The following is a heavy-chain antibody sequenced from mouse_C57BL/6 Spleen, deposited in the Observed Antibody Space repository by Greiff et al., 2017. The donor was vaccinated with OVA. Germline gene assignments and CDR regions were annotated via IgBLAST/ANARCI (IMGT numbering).Heavy chain of an antibody. CDR2: IDPEDGET. D-gene: IGHD1-1*01. CDR3: ARGYYGSSSYCDY. Sequence: VQLQQSGAELVKPGASVKLSCTASGFNIKDYYMHWVKQRTEQGLAWIGRIDPEDGETKYAPNFQGKATLTADTSSNTAYLQLSSLTSEDTAVYYCARGYYGSSSYCDYWGQGTTLTVSS. V-gene: IGHV14-2*01. CDR1: GFNIKDYY. J-gene: IGHJ2*01.